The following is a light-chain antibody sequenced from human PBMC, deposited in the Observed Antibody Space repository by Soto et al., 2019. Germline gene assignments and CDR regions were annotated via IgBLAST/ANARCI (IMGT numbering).Light chain of an antibody. Sequence: DIQMTQSPSSPSASVGDRVTLTCRASQSISSYLNWYQQKPGKAPKLLIYAASSLQSGVPSRFSGSGSGTDFTLTISRLEPEDFAVYYCQQYGSSPPVTFGQGTRLEIK. V-gene: IGKV1-39*01. CDR1: QSISSY. CDR3: QQYGSSPPVT. J-gene: IGKJ5*01. CDR2: AAS.